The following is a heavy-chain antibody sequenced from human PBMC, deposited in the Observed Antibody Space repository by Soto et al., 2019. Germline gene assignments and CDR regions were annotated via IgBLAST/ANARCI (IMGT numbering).Heavy chain of an antibody. Sequence: EVQLVESGGGLVKPGGSLRLSCAASGFTFSNAWMSWVRQAPGKGLEWVGRIKSKTDGGTTDYAAPVKGRFTISRDDSKNTLYLQMNSLKTEDTAVYYCTTDLRGYDAFDIWGQGTMVTVSS. J-gene: IGHJ3*02. D-gene: IGHD6-13*01. CDR3: TTDLRGYDAFDI. V-gene: IGHV3-15*01. CDR2: IKSKTDGGTT. CDR1: GFTFSNAW.